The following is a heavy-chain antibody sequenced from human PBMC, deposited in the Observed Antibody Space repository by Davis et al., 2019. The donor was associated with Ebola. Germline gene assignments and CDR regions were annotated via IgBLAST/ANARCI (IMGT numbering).Heavy chain of an antibody. J-gene: IGHJ5*02. CDR3: ARARYYYGRGRLDP. CDR2: INHSGST. CDR1: GVSISSYY. V-gene: IGHV4-34*01. Sequence: MPSETLSLTCTVSGVSISSYYWSWIRQPPGKGLEWIGEINHSGSTNYNPSLKSRVTISVDTSKNQFSLKLSSVTAADTAVYYCARARYYYGRGRLDPWGQGTLVTVSS. D-gene: IGHD3-10*02.